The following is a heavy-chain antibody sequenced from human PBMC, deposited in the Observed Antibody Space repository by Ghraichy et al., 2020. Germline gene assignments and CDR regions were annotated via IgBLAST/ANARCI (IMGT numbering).Heavy chain of an antibody. J-gene: IGHJ5*02. CDR1: GFSLNNYS. CDR3: ARITDTVRDA. V-gene: IGHV3-21*06. Sequence: LSLTCAASGFSLNNYSMKWVRQAPGKGLEWVSSITGSSSYISYADSVKGRFTISRDNPKNSWFLHMSSLRAEDTAVYFCARITDTVRDAWARGTLVTVSS. CDR2: ITGSSSYI.